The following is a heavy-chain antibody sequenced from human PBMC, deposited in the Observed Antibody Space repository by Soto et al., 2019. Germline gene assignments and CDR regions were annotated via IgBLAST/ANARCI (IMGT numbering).Heavy chain of an antibody. CDR1: GGSISSGGYY. D-gene: IGHD5-18*01. CDR2: IYYSGST. Sequence: PSETLSLTCTVSGGSISSGGYYWSWIRQHPGKGLEWIGYIYYSGSTYYNPSLESRVTISVDTSKNQFSLKLSSVTAADTAVYYCARSPRNSYGYSGYFDYWGQGTLVTVSS. CDR3: ARSPRNSYGYSGYFDY. J-gene: IGHJ4*02. V-gene: IGHV4-31*03.